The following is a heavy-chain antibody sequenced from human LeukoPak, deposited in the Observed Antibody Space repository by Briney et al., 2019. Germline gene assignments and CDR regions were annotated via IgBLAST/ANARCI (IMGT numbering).Heavy chain of an antibody. Sequence: GGSLRLSCAASGFTLSKHWMTWVRQAPGKGLECVAIIKQDGSEKYYVNSVKGRFTISRDNAKNSLFLQMNSLRAEDTAVYYCARARGAGPGAHFDYWGQGILVTVSS. V-gene: IGHV3-7*03. CDR1: GFTLSKHW. CDR2: IKQDGSEK. CDR3: ARARGAGPGAHFDY. J-gene: IGHJ4*02. D-gene: IGHD3-10*01.